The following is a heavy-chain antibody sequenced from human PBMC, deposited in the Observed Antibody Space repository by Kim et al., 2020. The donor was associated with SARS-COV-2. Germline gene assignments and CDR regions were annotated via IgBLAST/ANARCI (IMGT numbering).Heavy chain of an antibody. Sequence: GGSLRLSCAASGFTFSNYWMSWVRQAPGQGLEWVANIKQDGTVKYYMNSVKGRFTISRDNAKNSVYLEENSLRAEDTAVYYCARIGYSSSCFDYWGQGTPVTFSS. V-gene: IGHV3-7*03. CDR1: GFTFSNYW. J-gene: IGHJ4*02. CDR3: ARIGYSSSCFDY. D-gene: IGHD6-6*01. CDR2: IKQDGTVK.